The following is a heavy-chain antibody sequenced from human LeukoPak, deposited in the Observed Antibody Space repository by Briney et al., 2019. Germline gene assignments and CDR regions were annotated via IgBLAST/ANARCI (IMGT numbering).Heavy chain of an antibody. J-gene: IGHJ4*02. Sequence: PSETLSLTCTVSGGSISSSSYYWGWIRQPPGKGLEWIGSIYYSGSTYYNPSLKSRVTISVDTSKNQFSLKLSSVTAADTAVYYCARHGYCSSTSCYARLGYWGQGTLVTVSS. V-gene: IGHV4-39*01. CDR3: ARHGYCSSTSCYARLGY. D-gene: IGHD2-2*03. CDR2: IYYSGST. CDR1: GGSISSSSYY.